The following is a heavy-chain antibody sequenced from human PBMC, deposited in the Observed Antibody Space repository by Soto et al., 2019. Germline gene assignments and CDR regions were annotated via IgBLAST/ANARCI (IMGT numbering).Heavy chain of an antibody. J-gene: IGHJ4*02. CDR2: ISGSGGST. CDR1: GFTFSSYA. CDR3: AKDPRRGYGDYVGYFDY. D-gene: IGHD4-17*01. V-gene: IGHV3-23*01. Sequence: GGSLRLSCAASGFTFSSYAMSWVRQAPGKGLEWVSAISGSGGSTYYADSVKGRFTISRDNSKNTLYLQMNSLRAEDTAVYYCAKDPRRGYGDYVGYFDYWGQGTLVTVSS.